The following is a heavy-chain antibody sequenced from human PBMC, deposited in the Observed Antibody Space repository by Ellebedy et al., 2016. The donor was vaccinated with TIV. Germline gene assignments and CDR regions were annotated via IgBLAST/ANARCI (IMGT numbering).Heavy chain of an antibody. CDR1: GFRFAGHA. D-gene: IGHD3-22*01. J-gene: IGHJ5*01. CDR2: ITGSGDKT. Sequence: GESLKISCAASGFRFAGHAMSWVRQAQGKGLEWVSSITGSGDKTYYRNSVRGRFTISRDKSRDTLYLDMNILRGEDTALYSCARSAGDSSGWFVSWGQGTVVIVSS. V-gene: IGHV3-23*01. CDR3: ARSAGDSSGWFVS.